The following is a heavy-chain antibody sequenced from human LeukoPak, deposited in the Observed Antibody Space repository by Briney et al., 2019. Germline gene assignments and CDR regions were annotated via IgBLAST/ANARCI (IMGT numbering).Heavy chain of an antibody. CDR2: ISGSGGST. V-gene: IGHV3-23*01. J-gene: IGHJ6*02. D-gene: IGHD3-16*01. CDR1: GFTFSSYA. CDR3: SRFRWGDYCYYGVDV. Sequence: GGSLRLSCAASGFTFSSYALNWVRQAPGQGLEWVSAISGSGGSTYYADSVKGRFTISRDTSKNMLYLQLNSLRAEDTAIYYCSRFRWGDYCYYGVDVWGQGTTVTVSS.